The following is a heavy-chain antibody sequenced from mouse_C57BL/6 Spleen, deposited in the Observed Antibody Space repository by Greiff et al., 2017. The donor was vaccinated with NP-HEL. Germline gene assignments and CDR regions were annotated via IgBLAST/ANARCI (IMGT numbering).Heavy chain of an antibody. J-gene: IGHJ2*01. V-gene: IGHV1-64*01. D-gene: IGHD2-3*01. CDR3: ARWDYDGYDNY. Sequence: QVQLQQPGAELVKPGASVKLSCKASGYTFTSYWMHWVKQRPGQGLEWIGMIHPNSGSTHYTENFKSKATLTVDKSSSTAYMQLSSLTSEDSAVYYWARWDYDGYDNYWGQGTTLTVSS. CDR1: GYTFTSYW. CDR2: IHPNSGST.